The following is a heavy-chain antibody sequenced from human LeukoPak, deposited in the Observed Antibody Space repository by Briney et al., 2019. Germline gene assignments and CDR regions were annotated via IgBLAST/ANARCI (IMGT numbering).Heavy chain of an antibody. CDR1: GGTFSSYA. D-gene: IGHD4/OR15-4a*01. CDR2: IIPIFGTA. CDR3: ASGRGARGDYFDY. Sequence: ASVKVSCKASGGTFSSYAISWVRQAPGQGPEWMGRIIPIFGTANYAQKFQGRVTITTDESTSTAYMELSSLRSEDTAVYYCASGRGARGDYFDYWGQGTLVTVSS. V-gene: IGHV1-69*05. J-gene: IGHJ4*02.